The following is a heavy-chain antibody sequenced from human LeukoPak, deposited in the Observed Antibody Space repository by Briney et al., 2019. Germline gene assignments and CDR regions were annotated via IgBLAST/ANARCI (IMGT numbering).Heavy chain of an antibody. Sequence: GGSLRLSCAASGFTFSSYWMNWVRQAPGKGLEWVSAISGSGGSTYYADSVKGRFTISRDNSKNTLYLQMNSLRAEDTAVYYCAKTYRAYNYYDSSGPSYYFDYWGQGTLVTVSS. D-gene: IGHD3-22*01. CDR1: GFTFSSYW. V-gene: IGHV3-23*01. J-gene: IGHJ4*02. CDR3: AKTYRAYNYYDSSGPSYYFDY. CDR2: ISGSGGST.